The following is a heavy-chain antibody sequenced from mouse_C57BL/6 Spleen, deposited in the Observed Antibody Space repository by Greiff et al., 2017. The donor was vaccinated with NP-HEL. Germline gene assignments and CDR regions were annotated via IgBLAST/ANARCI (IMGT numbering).Heavy chain of an antibody. CDR1: GFTFSDYG. V-gene: IGHV5-17*01. D-gene: IGHD2-1*01. Sequence: DVQLVESGGGLVKPGGSLKLSCAASGFTFSDYGMHWVRQAPEKGLEWVAYISSCSSTLYYADTVKGRFTISRDTATNTLFLQMTSLRSEDTAMYYCARLDYYGNPYYFDYWGQGTTLTVSS. J-gene: IGHJ2*01. CDR2: ISSCSSTL. CDR3: ARLDYYGNPYYFDY.